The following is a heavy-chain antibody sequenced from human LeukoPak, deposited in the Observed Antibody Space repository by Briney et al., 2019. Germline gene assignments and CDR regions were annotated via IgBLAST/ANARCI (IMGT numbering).Heavy chain of an antibody. D-gene: IGHD5-24*01. CDR3: AKDDRWLQFCC. J-gene: IGHJ4*02. CDR1: GFTFSNYD. V-gene: IGHV3-23*01. CDR2: ISGATVTT. Sequence: GGSLRLSCAASGFTFSNYDMSWVRQAPGKGLEWVSGISGATVTTYYADYVKGRFTISRDNSRNTLYLQMNSLRAEDTAVYYCAKDDRWLQFCCWGQGALVTVSA.